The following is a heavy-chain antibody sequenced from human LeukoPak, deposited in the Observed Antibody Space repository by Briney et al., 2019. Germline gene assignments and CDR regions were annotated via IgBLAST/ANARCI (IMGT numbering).Heavy chain of an antibody. D-gene: IGHD4-17*01. CDR3: ARAYYGRYSDY. CDR2: IHYTGST. V-gene: IGHV4-59*01. CDR1: GGSMSSYY. Sequence: SETLALTCTVSGGSMSSYYWSWIRQPPGKGLEWIGYIHYTGSTNYNPSLKSRVTISGDTSKNQLSLKLSSVSAADTAVYFCARAYYGRYSDYWGQGILVTVSS. J-gene: IGHJ4*02.